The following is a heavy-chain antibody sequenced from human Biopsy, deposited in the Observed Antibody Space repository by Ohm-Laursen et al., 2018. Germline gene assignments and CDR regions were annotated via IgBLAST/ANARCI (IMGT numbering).Heavy chain of an antibody. J-gene: IGHJ3*01. Sequence: GTLSLTCPVDGGSFSGYDWMWIRQPPGKGLEWVGEFSHTGTTIYNPSLKSRLTISVDKSKNHFSLRLTSVTAADTATYFCARGPYGDNAGAFDVWGQGTVVTVSS. CDR1: GGSFSGYD. V-gene: IGHV4-34*01. D-gene: IGHD4/OR15-4a*01. CDR2: FSHTGTT. CDR3: ARGPYGDNAGAFDV.